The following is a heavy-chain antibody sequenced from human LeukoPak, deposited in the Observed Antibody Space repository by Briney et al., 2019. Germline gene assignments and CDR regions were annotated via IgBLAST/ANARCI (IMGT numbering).Heavy chain of an antibody. J-gene: IGHJ4*02. Sequence: GSLRLSCAASGFTFSDYGMNWIRQPPGKGLEWIGEINHSGSTNYNPSLKSRVTISVDTSKNQFSLKLSSVTAADTAVYYCARGRRGYSYGAPFGYWGQGTLVTVSS. D-gene: IGHD5-18*01. CDR1: GFTFSDYG. CDR3: ARGRRGYSYGAPFGY. V-gene: IGHV4-34*01. CDR2: INHSGST.